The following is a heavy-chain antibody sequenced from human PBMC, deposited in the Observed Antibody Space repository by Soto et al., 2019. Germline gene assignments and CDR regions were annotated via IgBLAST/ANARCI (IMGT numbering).Heavy chain of an antibody. Sequence: SETLSLTCTVSGGSVTNSSYYWGWIRQSPGKGLEWIGSVYYRGRSYSKSSVKSRVTISVDTSKNRFSLSLNSVTASDTAVYFGVSQRTTVPTQAYFDYWGPGALVTVSS. V-gene: IGHV4-39*01. CDR3: VSQRTTVPTQAYFDY. CDR2: VYYRGRS. CDR1: GGSVTNSSYY. J-gene: IGHJ4*02. D-gene: IGHD4-17*01.